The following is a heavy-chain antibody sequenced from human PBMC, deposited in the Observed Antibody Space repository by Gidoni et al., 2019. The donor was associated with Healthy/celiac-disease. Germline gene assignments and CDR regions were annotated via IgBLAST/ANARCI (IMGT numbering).Heavy chain of an antibody. CDR3: AKVLQSIAARSGFDP. J-gene: IGHJ5*02. CDR2: ISGSGGST. CDR1: GFPFSSYA. V-gene: IGHV3-23*01. Sequence: EVQLLESGGGLVQPGGSLRLSCAASGFPFSSYAMSWVRQAPGKGLGWVSAISGSGGSTYYADSVKGRFTISRDNSKNTLYLQMNSLRAEDTAVYYCAKVLQSIAARSGFDPWGQGTLVTVSS. D-gene: IGHD6-6*01.